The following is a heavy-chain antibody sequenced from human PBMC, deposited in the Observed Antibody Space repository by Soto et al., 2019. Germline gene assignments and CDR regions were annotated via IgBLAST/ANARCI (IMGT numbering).Heavy chain of an antibody. Sequence: PSETLSLTCTVSGGSISSYYWSWIRQPPGKGLEWIGYIFYSGSTNYNPSLKSRVTISLDTSKNQFSLKLTSVTAADTAVYYCARQNAYNANFYYWGQGTLVTVSS. V-gene: IGHV4-59*08. CDR1: GGSISSYY. CDR3: ARQNAYNANFYY. D-gene: IGHD1-1*01. CDR2: IFYSGST. J-gene: IGHJ4*02.